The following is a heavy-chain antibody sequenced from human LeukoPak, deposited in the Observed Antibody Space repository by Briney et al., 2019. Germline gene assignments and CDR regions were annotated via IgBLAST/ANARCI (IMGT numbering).Heavy chain of an antibody. J-gene: IGHJ5*02. D-gene: IGHD3-10*01. CDR3: AREGSYGSGSYFSYNWFDP. Sequence: SVKVSCKASGGTFSSYAISWVRQAPGQGLEWMGGIIPIFGTANYAQKFQGRVTITADESTSTAYMELSSLRSEDTAVYYCAREGSYGSGSYFSYNWFDPWGQGTLVTVSS. CDR1: GGTFSSYA. CDR2: IIPIFGTA. V-gene: IGHV1-69*13.